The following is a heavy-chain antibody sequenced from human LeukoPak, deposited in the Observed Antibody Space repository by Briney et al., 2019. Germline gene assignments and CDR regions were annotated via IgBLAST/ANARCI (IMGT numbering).Heavy chain of an antibody. CDR3: AREEPAGSTDY. J-gene: IGHJ4*02. CDR1: GFIFSGHP. D-gene: IGHD1-14*01. CDR2: ISPDGTKT. Sequence: AGGSLRLSCAASGFIFSGHPMHWVRQAPGKGLECVSAISPDGTKTYYTNSVKGRFTISRDNSKNTLYPQMGSLRDEDMAMYYCAREEPAGSTDYWGQGTLVTVSS. V-gene: IGHV3-64*01.